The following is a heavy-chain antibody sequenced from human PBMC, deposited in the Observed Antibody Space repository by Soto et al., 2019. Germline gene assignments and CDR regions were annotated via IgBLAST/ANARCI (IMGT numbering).Heavy chain of an antibody. V-gene: IGHV4-34*01. Sequence: SETLSLTCAVYGGSFSGYYWSWILQPPWKGLEWIGEINHSGSTNYNPSLKSRVTISVDTSKNQFSLKLSSVTAADTAVYYCARVSGVNPAFNLEDYGGNSGVSYYYGMDVWGQGTTVTVSS. CDR2: INHSGST. D-gene: IGHD4-17*01. J-gene: IGHJ6*02. CDR3: ARVSGVNPAFNLEDYGGNSGVSYYYGMDV. CDR1: GGSFSGYY.